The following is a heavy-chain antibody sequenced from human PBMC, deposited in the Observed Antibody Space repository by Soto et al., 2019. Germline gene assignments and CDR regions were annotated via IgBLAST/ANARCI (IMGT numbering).Heavy chain of an antibody. CDR3: ARGNHRWIQLWYFDL. D-gene: IGHD5-18*01. V-gene: IGHV1-69*12. Sequence: QVQLVQSGAEVKKPGSSVTVSCKASGGTFSSYTISWVRQAPGQGLEWMGGIIPIFGTANYAQKFQGRVTITADEATSTAYMELSSLRSEDTAVYYCARGNHRWIQLWYFDLWGRGTLFTVSS. CDR2: IIPIFGTA. CDR1: GGTFSSYT. J-gene: IGHJ2*01.